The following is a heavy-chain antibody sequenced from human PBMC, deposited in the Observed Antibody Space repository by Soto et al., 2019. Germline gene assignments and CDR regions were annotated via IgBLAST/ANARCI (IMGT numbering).Heavy chain of an antibody. V-gene: IGHV4-34*01. J-gene: IGHJ6*03. CDR1: GGSFSGYY. Sequence: SETLSLTCAVYGGSFSGYYWSWIRQPPGKGLEWIGEINHSGSTNYNPSLKSRVTISVDTSKNQFSLKLSSVTAADTAVYYCARGKGRITIFGVVPRYYMDVWGKGTTVTVSS. D-gene: IGHD3-3*01. CDR3: ARGKGRITIFGVVPRYYMDV. CDR2: INHSGST.